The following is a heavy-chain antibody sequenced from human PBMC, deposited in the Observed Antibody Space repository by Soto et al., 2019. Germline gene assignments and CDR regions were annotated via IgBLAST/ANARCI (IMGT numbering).Heavy chain of an antibody. V-gene: IGHV4-4*02. CDR2: IYHSGST. J-gene: IGHJ5*02. CDR1: GGSISSSNW. D-gene: IGHD1-1*01. CDR3: ARGVEPLAEGGYNWFDP. Sequence: QVQLQESAPGLVKPSGTLSLTCAVSGGSISSSNWWSWVRKPPGKGLEWIGEIYHSGSTNYNPSLKSRVTISVDKSKNQFSLKLSSVTAADTAVYYCARGVEPLAEGGYNWFDPWGQGTLVTVSS.